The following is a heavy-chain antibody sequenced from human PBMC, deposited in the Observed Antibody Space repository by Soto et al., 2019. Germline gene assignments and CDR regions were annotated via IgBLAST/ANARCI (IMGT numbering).Heavy chain of an antibody. CDR1: GGSLSGYY. Sequence: QVQLQQWGAGLLKPSETLSLNCAVNGGSLSGYYWSWIRQPPGKGLEWIGEIKDGGITNYSPSLTTLASISAATPNNQVSLMRYSVPAAERCVHHSARGQGGAAATHWEQASLVTVSP. D-gene: IGHD6-25*01. CDR3: ARGQGGAAATH. J-gene: IGHJ1*01. V-gene: IGHV4-34*01. CDR2: IKDGGIT.